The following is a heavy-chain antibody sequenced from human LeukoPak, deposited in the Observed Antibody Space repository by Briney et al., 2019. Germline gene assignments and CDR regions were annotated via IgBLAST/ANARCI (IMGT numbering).Heavy chain of an antibody. CDR2: IIYSGST. Sequence: SETLSLTCTASGGSISSSYWSWIRQPPGKGLEWIGYIIYSGSTNSNPSLKSRVTISIDTSRNQFSLKLSSVTAADTAVYYCARRRCSGSLNYFYLWGQGTLVTLLS. CDR1: GGSISSSY. CDR3: ARRRCSGSLNYFYL. D-gene: IGHD3-10*02. V-gene: IGHV4-59*08. J-gene: IGHJ4*02.